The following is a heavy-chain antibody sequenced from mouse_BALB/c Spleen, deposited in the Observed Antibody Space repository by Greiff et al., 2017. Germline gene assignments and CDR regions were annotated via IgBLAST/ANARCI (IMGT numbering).Heavy chain of an antibody. CDR1: GFTFSSYG. V-gene: IGHV5-6*02. J-gene: IGHJ4*01. CDR3: ARHGGYDGPYYSMDY. Sequence: DVKLVESGGDLVKPGGSLKLSCAASGFTFSSYGMSWVRQTPDKRLEWVATISSGGSYTYYPDSVKGRFTISRDNAKNTLYLQMSSLKSEDTAMYYCARHGGYDGPYYSMDYWGQGTSVTVSA. D-gene: IGHD2-2*01. CDR2: ISSGGSYT.